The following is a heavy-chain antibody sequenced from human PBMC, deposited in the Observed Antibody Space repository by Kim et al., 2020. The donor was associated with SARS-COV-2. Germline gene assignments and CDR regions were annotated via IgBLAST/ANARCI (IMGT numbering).Heavy chain of an antibody. D-gene: IGHD3-16*01. CDR3: ARDDGGALPA. Sequence: TANHAQKFQGRVTITADESTSTAYMELSSLRSEDTAVYYCARDDGGALPAWGQGTLVTVSS. J-gene: IGHJ5*02. V-gene: IGHV1-69*01. CDR2: TA.